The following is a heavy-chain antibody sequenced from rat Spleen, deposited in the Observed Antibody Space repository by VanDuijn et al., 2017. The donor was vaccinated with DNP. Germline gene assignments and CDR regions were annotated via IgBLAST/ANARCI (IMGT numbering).Heavy chain of an antibody. CDR3: AGYYGSSFDY. CDR2: ITYDDSST. Sequence: EVQLVESGGGLVQPGGSMKLSCAASGFTFSSFPMAWVRQAPKKGLEWVATITYDDSSTYYRDSVKGRFTISRDNAKTTLYLQMYSLRSEDTATYYCAGYYGSSFDYWGQGVMVTVSS. CDR1: GFTFSSFP. D-gene: IGHD1-6*01. V-gene: IGHV5-46*01. J-gene: IGHJ2*01.